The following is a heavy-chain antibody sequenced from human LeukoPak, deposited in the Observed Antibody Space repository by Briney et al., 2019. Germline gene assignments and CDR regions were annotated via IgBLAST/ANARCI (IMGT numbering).Heavy chain of an antibody. CDR3: ARDLKLDGSSGYYAFDI. Sequence: SETLSLTCTVSGGSISSYYWSWIRQPPGKGLEWIGYIYYSGSTNYNPSLKSRVTISVDTSKNQFSLKMSSVTAADTAVYYCARDLKLDGSSGYYAFDIWGQGTTVTVSS. CDR2: IYYSGST. V-gene: IGHV4-59*01. D-gene: IGHD3-22*01. J-gene: IGHJ3*02. CDR1: GGSISSYY.